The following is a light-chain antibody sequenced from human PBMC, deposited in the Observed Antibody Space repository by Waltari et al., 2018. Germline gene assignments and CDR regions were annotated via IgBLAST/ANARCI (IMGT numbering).Light chain of an antibody. CDR3: SSYTSSGVV. V-gene: IGLV2-14*01. Sequence: QSALTQPASVSGSPGQAIIISCTGTGSDVGGDDYGSWYQQYPGKAPRLIIYDVYNRPSGVSNRFSGSKSDNTASLTISGLQAEDESVYYCSSYTSSGVVFGGGTKLTVL. CDR1: GSDVGGDDY. CDR2: DVY. J-gene: IGLJ2*01.